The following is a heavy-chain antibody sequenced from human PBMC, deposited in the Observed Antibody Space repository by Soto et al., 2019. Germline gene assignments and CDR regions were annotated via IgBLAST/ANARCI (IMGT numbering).Heavy chain of an antibody. Sequence: GGSLRLSCAASGFTVSSYAMHWVRQAPGKGLEWVAVISYDGSNKYYADSVKGRFTISRDNSKNTLYLQMNSLRAEDTAVYYCARDTSSGWYGNENLDYWGQGTLVTVSS. CDR1: GFTVSSYA. J-gene: IGHJ4*02. V-gene: IGHV3-30-3*01. D-gene: IGHD6-19*01. CDR3: ARDTSSGWYGNENLDY. CDR2: ISYDGSNK.